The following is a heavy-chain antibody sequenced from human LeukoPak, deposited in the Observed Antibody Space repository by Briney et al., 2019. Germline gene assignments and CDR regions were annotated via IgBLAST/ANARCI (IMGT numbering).Heavy chain of an antibody. CDR2: INWNGGST. Sequence: GGSLRLSCAASGFTFDDYSMSWVRQAPGKGLEWVSGINWNGGSTGYADSVKGRFTISRDNAKNSLYLQMNSLRAEDTAVYYCASGGNYYYYYGMDVWGQGTTVTVSS. J-gene: IGHJ6*02. CDR1: GFTFDDYS. D-gene: IGHD4-23*01. V-gene: IGHV3-20*04. CDR3: ASGGNYYYYYGMDV.